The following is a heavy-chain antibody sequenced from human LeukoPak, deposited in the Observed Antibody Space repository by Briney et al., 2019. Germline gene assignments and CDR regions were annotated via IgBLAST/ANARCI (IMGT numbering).Heavy chain of an antibody. CDR2: ISGSGGST. J-gene: IGHJ1*01. CDR1: GFTFSSYA. Sequence: PGGSLRLSCAASGFTFSSYAMSWVRQAPGKGLEWVSAISGSGGSTYYADSVKGRFTISRDNSKNTLYLQMNSLRAEDTAVYYCAKVRLVGGSYKKGYFQHWGQGTLVTVSS. CDR3: AKVRLVGGSYKKGYFQH. D-gene: IGHD1-26*01. V-gene: IGHV3-23*01.